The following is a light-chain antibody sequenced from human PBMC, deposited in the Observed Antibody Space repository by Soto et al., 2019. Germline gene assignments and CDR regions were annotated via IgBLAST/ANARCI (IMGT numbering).Light chain of an antibody. V-gene: IGKV1-5*01. J-gene: IGKJ4*01. CDR2: DAS. Sequence: HRIPPPCTRFVSGKSIFPGTCLASHTVSSWLAWYQQKPGKAPKVIIYDASKLENGVPPRFSVSGSGTELTLVCSILQPYYSAPQYCQQYSTSSRTVGEGTKVDIK. CDR1: HTVSSW. CDR3: QQYSTSSRT.